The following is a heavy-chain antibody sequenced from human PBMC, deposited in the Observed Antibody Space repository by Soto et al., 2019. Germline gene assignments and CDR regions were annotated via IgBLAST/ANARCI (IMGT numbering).Heavy chain of an antibody. V-gene: IGHV3-33*01. CDR1: GFTFSSYG. Sequence: GGSLRLSCAASGFTFSSYGMHWVRQAPGKGLEWVAVIWYDGSNKYYADSVKGRFTISRDNSKNTLYLQMNSLRAEDTAVYYSARDPNLKKYQLFLHDLRPRFDPWGKGTLVTVSS. J-gene: IGHJ5*02. CDR2: IWYDGSNK. D-gene: IGHD2-2*01. CDR3: ARDPNLKKYQLFLHDLRPRFDP.